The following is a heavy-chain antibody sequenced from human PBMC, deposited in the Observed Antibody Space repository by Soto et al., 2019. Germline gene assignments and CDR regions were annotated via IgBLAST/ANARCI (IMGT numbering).Heavy chain of an antibody. D-gene: IGHD5-18*01. CDR2: IIPIFGTA. CDR1: GGTFSSYA. Sequence: QVQLVQSGAEVKKPGSSVKVSCKASGGTFSSYAISWVRQAPGQGLEWMGGIIPIFGTASYAQKFQGRVTITADKSTSTAYMELSSLRSEDTAVYYCASPNVDTAMVTHWDYWGQGTLVTVSS. J-gene: IGHJ4*02. V-gene: IGHV1-69*06. CDR3: ASPNVDTAMVTHWDY.